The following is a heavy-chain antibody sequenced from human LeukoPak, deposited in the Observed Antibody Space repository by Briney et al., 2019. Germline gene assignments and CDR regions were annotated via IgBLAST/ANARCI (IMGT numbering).Heavy chain of an antibody. CDR3: VRPEVVGGTYYYYYYMDV. CDR1: GFTFSDYY. V-gene: IGHV3-11*01. D-gene: IGHD2-15*01. Sequence: GGSLRLSCAASGFTFSDYYMSWIRQAPGKGLEWVSYISSSGGTTYYADSVKGRFTISRDNARNSLYLQMNTLRVEDTAVYFCVRPEVVGGTYYYYYYMDVWAKGPRSPSP. CDR2: ISSSGGTT. J-gene: IGHJ6*03.